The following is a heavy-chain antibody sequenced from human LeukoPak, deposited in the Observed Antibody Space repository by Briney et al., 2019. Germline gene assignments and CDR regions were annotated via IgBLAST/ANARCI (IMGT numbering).Heavy chain of an antibody. Sequence: GGSLRLSCAASGFTFSSYAMSWVRQAPGKGLEWVSAISGSGGSTYYADSVKGRFTISRDNSKNTLYLQMNSLRAEDTAVYYCARDRYYYGSGSWDAFDIWGQGTMVTVSS. CDR1: GFTFSSYA. D-gene: IGHD3-10*01. V-gene: IGHV3-23*01. J-gene: IGHJ3*02. CDR2: ISGSGGST. CDR3: ARDRYYYGSGSWDAFDI.